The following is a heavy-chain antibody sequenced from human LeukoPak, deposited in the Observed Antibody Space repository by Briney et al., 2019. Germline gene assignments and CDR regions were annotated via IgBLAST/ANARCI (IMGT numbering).Heavy chain of an antibody. D-gene: IGHD4-11*01. CDR3: ASRRNYPAFDI. V-gene: IGHV3-53*01. Sequence: GGSLRLSCAASGFTVSSNYMSWVRQAPGKGLEGVSVIYSGGSTYYADSVKGRFTISRDNSKNTLYLQMNSLRAEDTAVYYCASRRNYPAFDIWGQGTMVTVSS. J-gene: IGHJ3*02. CDR1: GFTVSSNY. CDR2: IYSGGST.